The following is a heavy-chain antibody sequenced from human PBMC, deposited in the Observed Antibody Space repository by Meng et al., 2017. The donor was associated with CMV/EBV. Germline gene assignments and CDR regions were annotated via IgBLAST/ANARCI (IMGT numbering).Heavy chain of an antibody. CDR2: IWYDGSNK. D-gene: IGHD3-10*01. J-gene: IGHJ4*02. CDR3: AKNHEYGSGSYLGLDY. V-gene: IGHV3-33*06. CDR1: GFTFSSYG. Sequence: GESLKISCAASGFTFSSYGMHWVRQAPGKGLEWVAVIWYDGSNKYYADSVKGRFTISRDNSKNTLYLQMNSPRAEDTAVYYCAKNHEYGSGSYLGLDYWGQGTLVTVSS.